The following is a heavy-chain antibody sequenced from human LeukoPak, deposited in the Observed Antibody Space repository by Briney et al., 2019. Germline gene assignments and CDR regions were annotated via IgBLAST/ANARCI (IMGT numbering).Heavy chain of an antibody. D-gene: IGHD6-19*01. Sequence: GGPLTLLCGPSGFPFSIYLMMWVRHAPGKGRVWISYINRGSSSIHHADSVKGRYTISRDNSKHTLYLQVNTLRTEVSSLFYCARKEGYSSAWYRDDWGQGTPVTVSS. J-gene: IGHJ4*01. CDR3: ARKEGYSSAWYRDD. CDR2: INRGSSSI. CDR1: GFPFSIYL. V-gene: IGHV3-48*01.